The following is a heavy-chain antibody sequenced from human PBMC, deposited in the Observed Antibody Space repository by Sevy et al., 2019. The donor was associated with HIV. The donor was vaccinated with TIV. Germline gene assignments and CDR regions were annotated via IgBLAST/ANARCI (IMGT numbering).Heavy chain of an antibody. CDR3: ARDRPETYYYYGMDV. CDR2: ISDYNGNT. V-gene: IGHV1-18*01. J-gene: IGHJ6*02. CDR1: GYTFTSYG. Sequence: ASVKVSCKASGYTFTSYGISWVRQAPGQGLEWMGWISDYNGNTNYAQKLQGRVTMTTDTSTSTAYMELRSLRSDDTAVYYCARDRPETYYYYGMDVWCQGTTVTVSS.